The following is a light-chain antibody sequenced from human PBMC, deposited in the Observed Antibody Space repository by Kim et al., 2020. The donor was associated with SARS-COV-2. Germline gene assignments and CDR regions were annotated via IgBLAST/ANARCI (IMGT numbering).Light chain of an antibody. CDR1: WSNVGRNT. J-gene: IGLJ2*01. CDR3: AAWDDSLNGVV. V-gene: IGLV1-44*01. CDR2: SNN. Sequence: GQRVIISCSGRWSNVGRNTLNWYQQLPGTAPQLLIYSNNERFSGVSDRFSGSKSGSSASLAINGLQSEDEGDYYCAAWDDSLNGVVFGGGTQLTVL.